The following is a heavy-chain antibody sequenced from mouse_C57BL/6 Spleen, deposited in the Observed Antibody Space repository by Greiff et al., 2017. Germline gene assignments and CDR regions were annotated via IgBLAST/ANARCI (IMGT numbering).Heavy chain of an antibody. D-gene: IGHD1-2*01. J-gene: IGHJ4*01. CDR3: AMGGYQDAMEY. Sequence: QVPLQQSGAELVKPGASVKVSCKASGYTFTSYWMPWVKQTPGQGLEWIGSIHPSDSDTNYNQKFKGKATLTVDKSSTPAYLLLRLLSSQHSAVYSFAMGGYQDAMEYWGQGTSVTVSS. V-gene: IGHV1-74*01. CDR2: IHPSDSDT. CDR1: GYTFTSYW.